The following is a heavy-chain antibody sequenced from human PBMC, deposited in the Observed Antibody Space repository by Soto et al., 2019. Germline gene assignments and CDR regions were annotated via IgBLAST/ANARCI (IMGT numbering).Heavy chain of an antibody. D-gene: IGHD3-16*01. V-gene: IGHV3-15*07. CDR3: TNDWTCYYDNVI. CDR1: GFTFSDAW. J-gene: IGHJ3*02. CDR2: IKSKGSGGTI. Sequence: EEQLVESGGGLVKPGGSLRLSCAGSGFTFSDAWMNWVRQAPGKGLVWVGRIKSKGSGGTIDYAEPVKGRFIISRDDSKNTLFLQMNSLKIDDTAVYYCTNDWTCYYDNVIWGQGTMVTVSS.